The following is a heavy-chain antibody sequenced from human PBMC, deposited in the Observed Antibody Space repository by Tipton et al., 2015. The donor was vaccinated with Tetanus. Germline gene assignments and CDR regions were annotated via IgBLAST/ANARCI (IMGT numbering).Heavy chain of an antibody. CDR1: GDSISSGDFY. V-gene: IGHV4-31*03. Sequence: TLSLTCTVSGDSISSGDFYWSWIRQHPGKGLEWIGYIYFTGTTYYNPSLESRLTILIDTSKNQFSLELTSVTAADTAVYYCARDSYYSSRWSFADYWGQGTLVTVSS. CDR3: ARDSYYSSRWSFADY. D-gene: IGHD6-19*01. CDR2: IYFTGTT. J-gene: IGHJ4*02.